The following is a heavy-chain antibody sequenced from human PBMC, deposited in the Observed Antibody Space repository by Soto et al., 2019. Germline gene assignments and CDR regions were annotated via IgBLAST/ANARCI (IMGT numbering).Heavy chain of an antibody. Sequence: GASVKVSCKASGGTFSSYAISWVRQAPGQGLEWMGGIIPIFGTANYAQKFQGRVTITADKSTSTAYMELSSLRSEDTAVYYCARDRRDGYHRSDYWGQGTLVTVSS. J-gene: IGHJ4*02. CDR1: GGTFSSYA. V-gene: IGHV1-69*06. CDR2: IIPIFGTA. CDR3: ARDRRDGYHRSDY. D-gene: IGHD5-12*01.